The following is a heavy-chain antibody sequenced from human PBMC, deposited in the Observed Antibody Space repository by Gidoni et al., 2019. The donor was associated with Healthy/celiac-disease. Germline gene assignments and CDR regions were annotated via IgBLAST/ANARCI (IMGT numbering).Heavy chain of an antibody. V-gene: IGHV1-2*02. CDR3: ARDPGYSSGWDPAGGGDY. Sequence: QVQLVQSGAEMKKPGASGKASCKASGYSFACYYMHWVRQAPGQGLDWMGWINPNSGGTNYAQKFQGRVTMTRDTSISTAYMELSRLRSDDTAVYYCARDPGYSSGWDPAGGGDYWGQGTLVTVSS. CDR1: GYSFACYY. J-gene: IGHJ4*02. D-gene: IGHD6-19*01. CDR2: INPNSGGT.